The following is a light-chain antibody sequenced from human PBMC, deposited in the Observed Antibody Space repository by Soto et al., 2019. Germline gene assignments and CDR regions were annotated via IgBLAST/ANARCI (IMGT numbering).Light chain of an antibody. J-gene: IGKJ5*01. Sequence: DIVMPQSPLSLPVTPGEPASISCRSSQSLLHSNGYNYLDWYLQQPGQSPQLLLSLGSNRASGVPDRFSGSGSGTEFTLKISRVEAEDVGVYYCMQALQTPITFGQGTRLEIK. V-gene: IGKV2-28*01. CDR3: MQALQTPIT. CDR1: QSLLHSNGYNY. CDR2: LGS.